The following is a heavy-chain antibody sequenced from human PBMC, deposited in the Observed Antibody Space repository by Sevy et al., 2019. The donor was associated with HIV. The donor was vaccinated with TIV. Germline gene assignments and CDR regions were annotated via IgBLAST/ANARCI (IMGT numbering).Heavy chain of an antibody. CDR2: INYSGST. D-gene: IGHD3-3*01. V-gene: IGHV4-39*01. CDR3: ARHALFTIFGVVIDPKMYYFDY. CDR1: GGSISINNYY. Sequence: SETLSLTCTVSGGSISINNYYWGWIRQSPGKGLEWIGTINYSGSTDYNPSLKSRVTISVDTSKNQFSLKLSSVTAADTAVYYCARHALFTIFGVVIDPKMYYFDYWGQGTQVTVSS. J-gene: IGHJ4*02.